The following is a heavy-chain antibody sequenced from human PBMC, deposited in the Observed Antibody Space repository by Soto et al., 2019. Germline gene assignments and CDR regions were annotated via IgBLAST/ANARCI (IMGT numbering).Heavy chain of an antibody. V-gene: IGHV4-39*01. J-gene: IGHJ6*02. CDR2: IYYSGST. CDR3: ARRGIRYYYYYYGMDV. D-gene: IGHD3-16*01. CDR1: GGSISSSSYY. Sequence: PLETLSLTCTVSGGSISSSSYYWGWIRQPPGKGLEWIGSIYYSGSTYYNPSLKSRVTISVDTSKNQFSLKLSSVTAADTAVYYCARRGIRYYYYYYGMDVWGQGTTVTVSS.